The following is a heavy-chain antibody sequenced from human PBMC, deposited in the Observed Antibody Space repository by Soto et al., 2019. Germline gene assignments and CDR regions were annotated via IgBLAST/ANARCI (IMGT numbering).Heavy chain of an antibody. D-gene: IGHD6-6*01. CDR1: GYTLTELS. V-gene: IGHV1-24*01. CDR2: FDPEDGET. CDR3: ATRVGRAARRDVFDI. Sequence: ASVKVSCKVSGYTLTELSMHWVRQAPGKGLEWMGGFDPEDGETIYAQKFQGRVTMTEDTSTDTAYMELSSLRSEDTAVYYCATRVGRAARRDVFDIWGQGTMVTVSS. J-gene: IGHJ3*02.